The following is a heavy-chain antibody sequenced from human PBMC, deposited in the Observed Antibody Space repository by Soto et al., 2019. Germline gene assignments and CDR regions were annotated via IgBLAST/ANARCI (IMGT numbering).Heavy chain of an antibody. Sequence: SQTLSLTCAISGDSVSSNSAAWNWIRQSPSKGLEWLGRTYYRSKWYNDYAVSVKSRITINPDTSKNQFSLQLNSVTPEDTAVYYCARGTNPYSSSSGPWFDPWGQGTLVTVSS. CDR1: GDSVSSNSAA. CDR2: TYYRSKWYN. V-gene: IGHV6-1*01. CDR3: ARGTNPYSSSSGPWFDP. J-gene: IGHJ5*02. D-gene: IGHD6-6*01.